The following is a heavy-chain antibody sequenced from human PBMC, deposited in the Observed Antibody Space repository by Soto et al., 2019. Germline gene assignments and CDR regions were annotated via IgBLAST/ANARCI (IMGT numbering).Heavy chain of an antibody. CDR2: ISNDGRRK. J-gene: IGHJ4*02. CDR1: GFSLSTNT. CDR3: ARVATAMTYDF. D-gene: IGHD2-21*02. V-gene: IGHV3-30*04. Sequence: PRLSCAASGFSLSTNTMHWVRQVPGKGLEWVASISNDGRRKYYADFVKGRFTTSRDTANNILYLEMNSLRAEDTSLYYCARVATAMTYDFWGQGTQVTVSS.